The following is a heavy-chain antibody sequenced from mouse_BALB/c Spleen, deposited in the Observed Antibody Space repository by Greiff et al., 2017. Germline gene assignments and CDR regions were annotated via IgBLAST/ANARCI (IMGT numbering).Heavy chain of an antibody. CDR1: GYSITSDYA. CDR3: AIRGNYDAMDY. D-gene: IGHD2-1*01. V-gene: IGHV3-2*02. Sequence: VQLQQSGPGLVKPSQSLSLTCTVTGYSITSDYAWNWIRQFPGNKLEWMGYISYSGSTSYNPSLKSRISITRDTSKNQFFLQLNSVTTEDTATYYCAIRGNYDAMDYWGQGTSVTVSS. J-gene: IGHJ4*01. CDR2: ISYSGST.